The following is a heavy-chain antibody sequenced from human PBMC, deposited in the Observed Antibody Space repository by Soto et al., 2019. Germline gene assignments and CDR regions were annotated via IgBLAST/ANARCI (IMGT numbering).Heavy chain of an antibody. CDR1: GYRFTDYW. D-gene: IGHD7-27*01. J-gene: IGHJ4*02. CDR2: IYPGDSDT. V-gene: IGHV5-51*01. CDR3: ARLTRSGDKFVDY. Sequence: GESLKISCKGSGYRFTDYWLGWVRQMPGRGLEWMGVIYPGDSDTRYSPSFQGQVTISADTSITTAYLQWSTLKASDTAIYYCARLTRSGDKFVDYWGQGILVTVS.